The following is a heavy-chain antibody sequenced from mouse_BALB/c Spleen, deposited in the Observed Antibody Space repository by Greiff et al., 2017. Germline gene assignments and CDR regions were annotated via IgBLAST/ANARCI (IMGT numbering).Heavy chain of an antibody. CDR2: ISSGSSTI. V-gene: IGHV5-17*02. Sequence: EVKLMESGGGLVQPGGSRKLSCAASGFTFSSFGMHWVRQAPEKGLEWVAYISSGSSTIYYADTVKGRFTISRDNPKNTLFLQMTSLRSEDTAMYYCARSTARATGFAYWGQGTLVTVSA. CDR1: GFTFSSFG. D-gene: IGHD3-2*01. J-gene: IGHJ3*01. CDR3: ARSTARATGFAY.